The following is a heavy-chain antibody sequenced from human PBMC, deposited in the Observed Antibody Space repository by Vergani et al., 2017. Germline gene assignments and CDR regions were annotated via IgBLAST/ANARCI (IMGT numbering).Heavy chain of an antibody. D-gene: IGHD6-19*01. Sequence: QVQLVESGGGVVQPGRSLRLSCAASGFTFSSYGMHWVRQAPGKGLEWVAVISYDGSNKYYADSVKGRFTISRDNSKNTLYLQMNSLRAEDTAVYYCARVSSGWRRSFDNWGQGTMVTVSS. J-gene: IGHJ3*02. CDR2: ISYDGSNK. CDR3: ARVSSGWRRSFDN. V-gene: IGHV3-30*03. CDR1: GFTFSSYG.